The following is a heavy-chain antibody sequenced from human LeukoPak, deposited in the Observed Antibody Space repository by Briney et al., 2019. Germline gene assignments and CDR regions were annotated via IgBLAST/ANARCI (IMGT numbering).Heavy chain of an antibody. D-gene: IGHD3-3*01. J-gene: IGHJ6*02. CDR2: ISGSGGST. Sequence: RSGGSLRLSCAASGFTFSSYAMSWVRQAPGKGLEWVSAISGSGGSTYYADSVKGRFTISRDNSKNTLYLQMNSLRAEDTAVYYCAKDAVTIFGVVNRPFPYYYGMDVWGQGTTVTVSS. CDR1: GFTFSSYA. V-gene: IGHV3-23*01. CDR3: AKDAVTIFGVVNRPFPYYYGMDV.